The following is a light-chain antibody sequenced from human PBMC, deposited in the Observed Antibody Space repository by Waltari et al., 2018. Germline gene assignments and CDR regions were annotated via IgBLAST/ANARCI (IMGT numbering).Light chain of an antibody. J-gene: IGLJ3*02. CDR2: EVS. V-gene: IGLV2-14*01. Sequence: QSALTQPASVSGSPGQSITISCTGTSSDVGGYNYVSWYQQHPGKAPKLMIYEVSNRPSGVSTRFPGSKSGNTASLTISGLQAEDEADYYCSSYTSSSTLVFGGGTKLTVL. CDR1: SSDVGGYNY. CDR3: SSYTSSSTLV.